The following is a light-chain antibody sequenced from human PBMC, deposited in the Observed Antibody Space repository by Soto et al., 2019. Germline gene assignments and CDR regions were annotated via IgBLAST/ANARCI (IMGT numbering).Light chain of an antibody. V-gene: IGKV2-28*01. Sequence: DIVMTQSPLSLPVTPGEPASISXXSSQXLRHSNGYNYLEWYLQKPGQSPXLLIYWGSNRASGVPDRFSGSGSGTDFTLKISRVEAEDVGVYYCMQALQTPNTFGQGTRLRL. CDR1: QXLRHSNGYNY. J-gene: IGKJ5*01. CDR2: WGS. CDR3: MQALQTPNT.